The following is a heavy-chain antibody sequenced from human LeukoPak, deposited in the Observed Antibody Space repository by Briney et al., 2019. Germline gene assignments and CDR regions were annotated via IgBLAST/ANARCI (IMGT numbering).Heavy chain of an antibody. J-gene: IGHJ6*03. V-gene: IGHV1-2*02. CDR2: INPNSGGT. D-gene: IGHD3-22*01. Sequence: ASVKVSCKASGYTFTGYYMHWVRQAPGQGLEWMGWINPNSGGTDYAQKFQGRVTMTRDTSISTAYMELSRLRSDDTAVYYCARDDSNTRLSMDVWGKGTTVTVSS. CDR3: ARDDSNTRLSMDV. CDR1: GYTFTGYY.